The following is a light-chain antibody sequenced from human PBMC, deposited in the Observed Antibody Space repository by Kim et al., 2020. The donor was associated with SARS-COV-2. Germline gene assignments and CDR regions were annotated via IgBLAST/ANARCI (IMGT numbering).Light chain of an antibody. J-gene: IGLJ2*01. CDR1: SSDVGGYNY. V-gene: IGLV2-8*01. CDR3: SSYAGSNRLL. Sequence: GQSVTISCTGTSSDVGGYNYVSWYQQHPGKAPKRMIYEVTKRPSGVPDRFAGSKSGNTASLTVSGLQAEDEADYYCSSYAGSNRLLFGGGTQLTVL. CDR2: EVT.